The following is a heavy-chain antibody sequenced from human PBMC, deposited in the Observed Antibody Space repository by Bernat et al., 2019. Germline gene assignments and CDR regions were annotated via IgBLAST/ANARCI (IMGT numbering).Heavy chain of an antibody. D-gene: IGHD6-13*01. CDR3: VRANPTAAGCLRGFDP. V-gene: IGHV1-2*04. J-gene: IGHJ5*02. Sequence: QVQLVQSGAEVKKPGASVKVSCKASGYTFTGYYMHWVRQAPGQGLEWMGWINPNSGGTNYAQKFQGWVTMTRDTSISTAYMELSRLRSDDTAVYYCVRANPTAAGCLRGFDPWGQGTLVTVSS. CDR1: GYTFTGYY. CDR2: INPNSGGT.